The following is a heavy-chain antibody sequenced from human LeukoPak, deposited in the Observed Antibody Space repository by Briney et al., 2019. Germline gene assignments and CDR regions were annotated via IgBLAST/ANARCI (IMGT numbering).Heavy chain of an antibody. V-gene: IGHV1-18*04. CDR1: GYTFTSYG. Sequence: ASVKVSCKASGYTFTSYGISWVRQAPGQGLEWMGWISAYNGNTNYAQKLQGRVTMTTDTSTGTAYMELRSLRSDDTAVYYCARGGYYGSGSYYRRGPNWFDPWGQGTLVTVSS. CDR3: ARGGYYGSGSYYRRGPNWFDP. J-gene: IGHJ5*02. D-gene: IGHD3-10*01. CDR2: ISAYNGNT.